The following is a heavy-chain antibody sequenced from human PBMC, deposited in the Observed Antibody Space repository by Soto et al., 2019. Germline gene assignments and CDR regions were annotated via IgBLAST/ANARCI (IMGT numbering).Heavy chain of an antibody. CDR1: GYTFTSYG. CDR2: ISAYNGNT. D-gene: IGHD3-9*01. Sequence: ASVKVSFKASGYTFTSYGISWVRQAPGQGLEWMGWISAYNGNTNYAQKLQGRVTMTTDTSTSTAYMELRSLRSDDTAVYYCARIGTYYDILTGYYMPRHVWGQGTTVTVSS. V-gene: IGHV1-18*04. J-gene: IGHJ6*02. CDR3: ARIGTYYDILTGYYMPRHV.